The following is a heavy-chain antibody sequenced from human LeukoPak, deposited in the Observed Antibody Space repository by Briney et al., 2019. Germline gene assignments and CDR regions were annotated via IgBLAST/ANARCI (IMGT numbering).Heavy chain of an antibody. Sequence: GGSLRLSCAASGFTFSSYGMHWVRQAPGKGLEWVAVISYDGSNKYYADSVKGRFTISRDNSKNTLYLQMNSLRAEDTAVYYCATPPQLPWFGELLYTGISYMDVWGKGTTVTVSS. CDR3: ATPPQLPWFGELLYTGISYMDV. J-gene: IGHJ6*03. D-gene: IGHD3-10*01. V-gene: IGHV3-30*03. CDR1: GFTFSSYG. CDR2: ISYDGSNK.